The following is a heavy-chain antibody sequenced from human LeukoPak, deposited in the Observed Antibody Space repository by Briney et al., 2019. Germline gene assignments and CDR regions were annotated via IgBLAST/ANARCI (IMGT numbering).Heavy chain of an antibody. V-gene: IGHV3-64*01. J-gene: IGHJ3*02. Sequence: PGGSLRLSCAASGFTFSSYAMHWVRQAPGKGLEYVSAISSNGGSTYYANSVKGRFTISRDNSKNTLYLQMGSLRAENMAVCYCARDNSGVLDAFDIWGQGTMVTVSS. D-gene: IGHD7-27*01. CDR3: ARDNSGVLDAFDI. CDR1: GFTFSSYA. CDR2: ISSNGGST.